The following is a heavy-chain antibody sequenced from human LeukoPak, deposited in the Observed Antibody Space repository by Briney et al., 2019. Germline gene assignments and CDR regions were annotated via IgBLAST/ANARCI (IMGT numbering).Heavy chain of an antibody. V-gene: IGHV1-2*02. CDR3: ARDWIALRYFDWLSLFDY. CDR2: INPNSGGT. J-gene: IGHJ4*02. Sequence: ASVKVSCKASGYTFTGYYMHWVRQAPGQGLEWMGWINPNSGGTNYAQKLQGRVTMTTDTSTSTAYMELRSLRSDDTAVYYCARDWIALRYFDWLSLFDYWGQGTLVTVSS. CDR1: GYTFTGYY. D-gene: IGHD3-9*01.